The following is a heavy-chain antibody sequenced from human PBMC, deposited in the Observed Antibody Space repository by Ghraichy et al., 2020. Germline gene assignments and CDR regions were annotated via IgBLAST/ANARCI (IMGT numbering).Heavy chain of an antibody. CDR1: GYTFTGYY. D-gene: IGHD3-22*01. V-gene: IGHV1-2*02. CDR2: INPNSGGT. J-gene: IGHJ2*01. Sequence: ASVKVSCKASGYTFTGYYMHWVRQAPGQGLEWMGWINPNSGGTNYAQKFQGSVTMTRDTSISTAYMELSRLRSDDTAVYYCARVGSDSSKYATSDWYFDLWGRGTLVTVSS. CDR3: ARVGSDSSKYATSDWYFDL.